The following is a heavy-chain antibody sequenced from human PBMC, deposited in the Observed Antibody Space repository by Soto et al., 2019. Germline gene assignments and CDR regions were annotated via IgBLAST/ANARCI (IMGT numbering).Heavy chain of an antibody. CDR2: INAYNDNP. D-gene: IGHD3-16*01. CDR3: AMVDVYVTPSSQYV. V-gene: IGHV1-18*01. Sequence: QVQLVQSGAEVKNPGASVKVSCKASGYSFTRYGIGWARQAPGQGLEWMGWINAYNDNPNYAQNLQGRLTLATDTSTTTAYLELTSLRSNDTAIYYCAMVDVYVTPSSQYVWGQGTTVTVSS. CDR1: GYSFTRYG. J-gene: IGHJ6*02.